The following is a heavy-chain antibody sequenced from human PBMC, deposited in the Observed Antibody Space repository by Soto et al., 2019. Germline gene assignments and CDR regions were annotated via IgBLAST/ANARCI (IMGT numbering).Heavy chain of an antibody. CDR1: GGSISSSSYY. CDR2: IYSSGST. V-gene: IGHV4-39*01. J-gene: IGHJ5*01. D-gene: IGHD6-13*01. CDR3: SSEPVKSSRHGRFDS. Sequence: SETLSLTCNVSGGSISSSSYYWCWISQHPGKGLEWIGSIYSSGSTYYNPSLKSRVTISVDTSKNQFSLKLSSVTAADTAVYFCSSEPVKSSRHGRFDSWGQGTLVIVSS.